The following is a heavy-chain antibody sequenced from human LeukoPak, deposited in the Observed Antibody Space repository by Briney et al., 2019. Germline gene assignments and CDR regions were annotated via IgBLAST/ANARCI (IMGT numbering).Heavy chain of an antibody. CDR3: ARAGYSYGTGYYFDY. D-gene: IGHD5-18*01. CDR1: GGSFSGYY. V-gene: IGHV4-34*01. CDR2: INHSGST. J-gene: IGHJ4*02. Sequence: SEALSLTCAVYGGSFSGYYWSWIRQPPGKGLEWIGEINHSGSTNYNPSLKSRVTISVDTSKNQFSLKLSSVTAADTAVYYCARAGYSYGTGYYFDYWGQGALVTVSS.